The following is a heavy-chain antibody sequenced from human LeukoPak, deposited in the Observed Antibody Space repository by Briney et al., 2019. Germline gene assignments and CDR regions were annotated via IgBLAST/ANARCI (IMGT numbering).Heavy chain of an antibody. V-gene: IGHV3-30*02. CDR3: AKPHFDY. CDR1: GFKFDDYG. CDR2: IRYDGNDK. J-gene: IGHJ4*02. Sequence: GGSLRLSCTASGFKFDDYGMHWVRQAPGKGLDWVAFIRYDGNDKFYADSVKGRFTISRDNSKNMLYLQMNSLRAEDTAVYYCAKPHFDYWGQGTLVAVSS.